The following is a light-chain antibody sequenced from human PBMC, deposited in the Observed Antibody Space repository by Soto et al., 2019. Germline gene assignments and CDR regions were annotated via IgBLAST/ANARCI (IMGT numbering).Light chain of an antibody. CDR1: QSVSSSY. Sequence: EIVLTQSPGTLSLSPGERATLSCRASQSVSSSYLAWYQQKPGQAPRLLIYGASSRATGIPDRFSGSGSGTDFTLTISRLEPEDFAVYYCQQYGSSPLGGLTFCGGTKVEIK. CDR2: GAS. J-gene: IGKJ4*01. V-gene: IGKV3-20*01. CDR3: QQYGSSPLGGLT.